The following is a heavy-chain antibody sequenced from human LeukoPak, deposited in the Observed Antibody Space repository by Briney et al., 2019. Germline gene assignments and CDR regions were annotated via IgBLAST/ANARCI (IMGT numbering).Heavy chain of an antibody. V-gene: IGHV3-48*03. D-gene: IGHD2-2*01. CDR2: ISASGRTK. Sequence: GGSLRLSCSASGFTFSSYEMNWVRQAPGKGLEWIAYISASGRTKYNEDSVKGRFIISRDNAKVHLQMDSLRAEDTAVYYCVRVGTSSWFFYYWGRGTLVTVSS. CDR1: GFTFSSYE. CDR3: VRVGTSSWFFYY. J-gene: IGHJ4*02.